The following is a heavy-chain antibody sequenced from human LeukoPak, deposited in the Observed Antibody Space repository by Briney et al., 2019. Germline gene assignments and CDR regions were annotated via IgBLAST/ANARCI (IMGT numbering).Heavy chain of an antibody. J-gene: IGHJ4*02. CDR3: AGGTAMVKMADY. CDR2: ISGSGGST. V-gene: IGHV3-23*01. CDR1: GLTFSSYA. Sequence: SGGSLRLSCAASGLTFSSYAMTWVRQAPGKGLEWVSAISGSGGSTYYADSVKGRFTISRDNSKNTLYLQMNSLRAEDTAVYYCAGGTAMVKMADYWGQGTLVTVSS. D-gene: IGHD5-18*01.